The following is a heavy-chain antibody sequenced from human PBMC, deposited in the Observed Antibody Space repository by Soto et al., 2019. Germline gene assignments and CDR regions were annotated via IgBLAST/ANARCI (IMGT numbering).Heavy chain of an antibody. V-gene: IGHV4-39*01. CDR3: ARLEGLATISYYFDF. Sequence: QLQLQESGPGLVKPSETLALTCSVSGDYINSDKYYWGWIRQPPGKGLEWIGSIYYRGNTYYNPSLQPHVTISLDKSKSRFSLKLNSVTAAYSAVYFCARLEGLATISYYFDFWGQGALVTVSS. CDR2: IYYRGNT. CDR1: GDYINSDKYY. J-gene: IGHJ4*02. D-gene: IGHD3-9*01.